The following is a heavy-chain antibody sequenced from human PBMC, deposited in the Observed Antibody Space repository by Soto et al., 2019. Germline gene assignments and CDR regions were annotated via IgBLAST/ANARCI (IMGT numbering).Heavy chain of an antibody. CDR1: CGYSRSSSW. D-gene: IGHD2-15*01. J-gene: IGHJ4*02. CDR3: ARGQLLPVD. Sequence: HSHPCRVACGYSRSSSWCGRIRQPTGKGLEWIGYIYYSGSTYYNPSLKSRVTMSVDTSKNQFSLKLSSVTAVDTAVYYCARGQLLPVDWGQGTLVTVSS. CDR2: IYYSGST. V-gene: IGHV4-28*03.